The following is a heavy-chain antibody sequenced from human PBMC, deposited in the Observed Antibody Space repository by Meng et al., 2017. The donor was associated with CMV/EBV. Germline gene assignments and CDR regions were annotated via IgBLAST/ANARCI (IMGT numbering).Heavy chain of an antibody. J-gene: IGHJ6*02. CDR3: ASNSGSYWGNYGMDV. CDR2: ISSSSSYI. D-gene: IGHD1-26*01. CDR1: GFTFSSYS. Sequence: GESLKISCASSGFTFSSYSMNWVRQAPGKGLEWVSSISSSSSYIYYADSVKGRFTISRDNAKNSLYLQMNSLRAEDTAVYYCASNSGSYWGNYGMDVWGQGTTVTVSS. V-gene: IGHV3-21*01.